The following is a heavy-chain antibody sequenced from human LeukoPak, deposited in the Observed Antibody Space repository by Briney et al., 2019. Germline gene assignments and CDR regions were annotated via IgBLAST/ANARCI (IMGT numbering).Heavy chain of an antibody. D-gene: IGHD3-3*01. CDR1: GFTFSTYA. J-gene: IGHJ4*02. Sequence: GGPLTLFCAASGFTFSTYAMSWLRQAPRKGLAWVSGVSINCGGTYYADSAKDRFAISRDNTYNTLYLQMSSLRAEDTALFSCAEGVWSHYFYYFDSWGQGTLVTVSS. CDR2: VSINCGGT. CDR3: AEGVWSHYFYYFDS. V-gene: IGHV3-23*01.